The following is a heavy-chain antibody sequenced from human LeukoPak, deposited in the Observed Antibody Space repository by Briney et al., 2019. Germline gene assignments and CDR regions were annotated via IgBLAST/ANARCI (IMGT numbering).Heavy chain of an antibody. Sequence: GGSLRLSCAVSGFTFSTYWMHWVRQVAGKGLVWVSRINTDGSSTSYADSVKGRFTISRDNAKNTLYLQMNSLRAEDTAVYYCTRVGYCATTSCRTAFDIWGQGIMVTVSS. CDR1: GFTFSTYW. CDR3: TRVGYCATTSCRTAFDI. V-gene: IGHV3-74*01. CDR2: INTDGSST. D-gene: IGHD2-2*01. J-gene: IGHJ3*02.